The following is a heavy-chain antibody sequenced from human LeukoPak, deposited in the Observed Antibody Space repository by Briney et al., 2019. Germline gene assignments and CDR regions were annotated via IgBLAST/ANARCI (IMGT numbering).Heavy chain of an antibody. CDR3: ATWAFYHSLDV. CDR1: GFTFDAYA. V-gene: IGHV3-43*02. J-gene: IGHJ6*02. CDR2: INKDGSAT. D-gene: IGHD1-26*01. Sequence: GGSLRLSCAASGFTFDAYAMHWVRQAPGKGLEWVSLINKDGSATYYADSVKGRFTISRDNSKNSLYLQMNSLRSEDTALYYCATWAFYHSLDVWGQGTTVTISS.